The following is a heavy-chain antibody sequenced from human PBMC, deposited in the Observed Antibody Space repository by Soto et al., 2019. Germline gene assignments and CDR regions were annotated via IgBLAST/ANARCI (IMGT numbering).Heavy chain of an antibody. D-gene: IGHD2-21*02. CDR1: GGSISSGDYY. J-gene: IGHJ4*02. Sequence: QVQLQESGPGLVKPSQTLSLTCTVSGGSISSGDYYWSWIRQPPGKGLEWIGYIYYSGSTYYNPSLTSRVTIAVDTSTNQFSLKLSSVTAADTAVYYCARDLGWGVVTGYFDYWGQGTLVTVSS. CDR3: ARDLGWGVVTGYFDY. V-gene: IGHV4-30-4*01. CDR2: IYYSGST.